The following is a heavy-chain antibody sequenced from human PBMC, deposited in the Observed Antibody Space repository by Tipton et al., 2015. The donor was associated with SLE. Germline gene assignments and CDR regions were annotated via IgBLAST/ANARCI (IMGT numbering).Heavy chain of an antibody. CDR2: IYYSGST. Sequence: SLTCTVSGGSISSYYWNWFRQPPGKGLEWIGYIYYSGSTNYNPSLKSRVTISVDRSQNQFSLRLSSVSAADTAVYYCASDYSNSDYSYYYMDVWGKGTTVTVSS. CDR1: GGSISSYY. V-gene: IGHV4-59*01. D-gene: IGHD4-11*01. CDR3: ASDYSNSDYSYYYMDV. J-gene: IGHJ6*03.